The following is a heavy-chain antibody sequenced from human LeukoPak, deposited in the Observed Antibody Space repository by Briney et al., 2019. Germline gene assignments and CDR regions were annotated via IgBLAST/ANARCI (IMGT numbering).Heavy chain of an antibody. CDR3: ARVRLAYYDFWSGSPAPHGMDV. J-gene: IGHJ6*02. CDR2: INHSGST. Sequence: SETLSLTCAVYGGSFSGYYWSWIRQPPGKGLEWIGEINHSGSTNYNPSLKSRVTISVDTSKNQFSLKLSSVTAADTAVYYCARVRLAYYDFWSGSPAPHGMDVWGQGTTATVSS. V-gene: IGHV4-34*01. CDR1: GGSFSGYY. D-gene: IGHD3-3*01.